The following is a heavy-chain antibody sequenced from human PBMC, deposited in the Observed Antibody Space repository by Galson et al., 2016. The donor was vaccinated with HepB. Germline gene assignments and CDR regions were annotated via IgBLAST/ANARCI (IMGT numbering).Heavy chain of an antibody. D-gene: IGHD3-10*01. Sequence: SESLSPTCAVPACSIISTNWCSWVRQPPGKGLEWIGEIYLSGRTSYNTSLMSRLSISMDKSQKQFSLTLTSVTAADTAVYYCISESWVNWGQGVLVTVSS. CDR3: ISESWVN. V-gene: IGHV4/OR15-8*02. CDR1: ACSIISTNW. CDR2: IYLSGRT. J-gene: IGHJ4*02.